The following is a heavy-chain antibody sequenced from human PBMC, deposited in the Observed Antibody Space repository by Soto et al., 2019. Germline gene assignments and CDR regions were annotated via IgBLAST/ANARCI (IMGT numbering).Heavy chain of an antibody. V-gene: IGHV1-18*01. CDR1: GYTFTSYG. CDR3: ARSYESSGCYYWLAFDI. J-gene: IGHJ3*02. Sequence: ASVRVSCKASGYTFTSYGISWVRQAPGQGLEWMGWISAYNGNTNYAQKLQGRVTMTTDTSTSTAYMELRSLRSDDTAVYYCARSYESSGCYYWLAFDICGQRTMVTVS. D-gene: IGHD3-22*01. CDR2: ISAYNGNT.